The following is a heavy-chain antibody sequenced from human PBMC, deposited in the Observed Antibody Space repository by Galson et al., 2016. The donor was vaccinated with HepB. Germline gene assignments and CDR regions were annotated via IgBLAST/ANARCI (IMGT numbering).Heavy chain of an antibody. CDR3: ARGESYYGSGSSIYGMDV. Sequence: ETLSLTCTVSGGSVSSGSYYWSWIRQPPGKGLEWIGYIYYSGSTNYNPSLKSRVTISVDTSKNQFSLKLSSVTAADTAVYYCARGESYYGSGSSIYGMDVWGQRTTVTVSS. V-gene: IGHV4-61*01. CDR1: GGSVSSGSYY. J-gene: IGHJ6*02. D-gene: IGHD3-10*01. CDR2: IYYSGST.